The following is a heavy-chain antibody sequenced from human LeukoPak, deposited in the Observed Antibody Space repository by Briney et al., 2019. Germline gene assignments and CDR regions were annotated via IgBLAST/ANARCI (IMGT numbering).Heavy chain of an antibody. V-gene: IGHV3-30*18. CDR1: EFTFSSYG. CDR3: AKLFGYSGFLFDY. D-gene: IGHD5-12*01. J-gene: IGHJ4*02. Sequence: GGSLRLSCAASEFTFSSYGMHWVRQAPGKGLEWVAVISYDGSNKYYADSVKGRFTISRDNSKNTLYLQMNSLRAEDTAVYYCAKLFGYSGFLFDYWGQGTLVTVSS. CDR2: ISYDGSNK.